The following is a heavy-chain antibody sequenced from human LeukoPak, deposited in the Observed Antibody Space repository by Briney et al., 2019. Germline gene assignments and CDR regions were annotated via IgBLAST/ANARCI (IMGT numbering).Heavy chain of an antibody. CDR1: GGSISSSSYY. D-gene: IGHD1-1*01. V-gene: IGHV4-39*01. CDR3: ARVNWDEYMRHNWFDP. CDR2: IYYSGST. Sequence: SETLSLTCTVSGGSISSSSYYWGWIRQPPGKGLEWIGSIYYSGSTYYNPSLKSRVTISVDTSKNQFSLKLSSVTAADTAVYYCARVNWDEYMRHNWFDPWGQGNLVTVSP. J-gene: IGHJ5*02.